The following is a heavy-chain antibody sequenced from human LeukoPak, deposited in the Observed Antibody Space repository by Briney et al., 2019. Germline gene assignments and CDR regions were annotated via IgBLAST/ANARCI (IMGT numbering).Heavy chain of an antibody. J-gene: IGHJ3*02. D-gene: IGHD6-13*01. Sequence: QPGGSLRLSCAASGFTFSSYWMSWVRQAPGKGLEWVANIKQDGSEKYYADSVKGRFTISRDNAKNSLYLQMNSLRAEDTAVYYCARDPGYSSSWSENDAFDIWGQGTMVTVSS. CDR3: ARDPGYSSSWSENDAFDI. CDR1: GFTFSSYW. V-gene: IGHV3-7*01. CDR2: IKQDGSEK.